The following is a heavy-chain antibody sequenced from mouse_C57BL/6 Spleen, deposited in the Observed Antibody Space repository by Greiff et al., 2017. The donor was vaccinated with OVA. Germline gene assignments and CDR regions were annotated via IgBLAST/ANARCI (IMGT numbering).Heavy chain of an antibody. J-gene: IGHJ4*01. CDR2: LNPNNGVT. V-gene: IGHV1-26*01. CDR1: GYTFTDYY. Sequence: EVQLQQSGPELVKPGASVKISCKASGYTFTDYYMNWVKQSHGKSLEWIGALNPNNGVTSYNQKFKGKATLTVDKSSRTAYMELRSLTSEDSAVYYWAREYDGSSYVEGDAMEYWGQGTSVTVSS. D-gene: IGHD1-1*01. CDR3: AREYDGSSYVEGDAMEY.